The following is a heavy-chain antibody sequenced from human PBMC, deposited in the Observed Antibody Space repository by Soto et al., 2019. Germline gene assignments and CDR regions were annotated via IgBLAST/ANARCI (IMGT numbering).Heavy chain of an antibody. J-gene: IGHJ4*02. CDR1: GGSISSISYY. Sequence: QLQLQESGPGLVKPSETLSLTCTVPGGSISSISYYWGWIRQPPGKGLEWIGSIYYSGSTYYNPSLKSRVIITVDTSKYGSCLKLSSVTAADTAVYYCARHSLGYRGWEGNFGYWGQGTLVTVSS. V-gene: IGHV4-39*01. CDR3: ARHSLGYRGWEGNFGY. D-gene: IGHD5-18*01. CDR2: IYYSGST.